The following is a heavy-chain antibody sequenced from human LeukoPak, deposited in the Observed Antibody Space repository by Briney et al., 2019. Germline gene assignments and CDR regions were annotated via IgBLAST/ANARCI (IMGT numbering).Heavy chain of an antibody. D-gene: IGHD2-15*01. J-gene: IGHJ4*02. CDR3: ARFRAATEPHFDY. CDR2: INPNSGGT. Sequence: GASVNVSCKASGYTFTGYYMHWVRQAPGQGLEWMGWINPNSGGTNYAQKFQGRVTMTRDTSISTAYMELSRLRSADTAVYYCARFRAATEPHFDYWGQGTLVTVSS. V-gene: IGHV1-2*02. CDR1: GYTFTGYY.